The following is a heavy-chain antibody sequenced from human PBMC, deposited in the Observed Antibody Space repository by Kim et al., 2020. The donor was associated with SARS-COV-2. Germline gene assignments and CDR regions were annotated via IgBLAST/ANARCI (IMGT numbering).Heavy chain of an antibody. Sequence: GGSLRLSCAASGFTFSSYAMNWVRQAPGQGLEWVSAISTSGGATYYADSVKGRFIISRDSFKSTLYLQMNNLRAEDTAVYFCAKGTRYSSSPQDQWGQGT. V-gene: IGHV3-23*01. CDR3: AKGTRYSSSPQDQ. CDR2: ISTSGGAT. J-gene: IGHJ1*01. CDR1: GFTFSSYA. D-gene: IGHD6-6*01.